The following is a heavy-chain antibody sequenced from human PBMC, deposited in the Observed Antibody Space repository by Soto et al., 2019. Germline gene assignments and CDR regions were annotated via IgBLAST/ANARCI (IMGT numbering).Heavy chain of an antibody. J-gene: IGHJ4*02. CDR2: ISSSSSTI. CDR3: ATVFEY. Sequence: PGGSLRLSCAASGFTFSSYSMNWVRQAPGKGLEWVSFISSSSSTIYYADSVKGRFTISRDTAKNTVYLQMDNLRPEDTAVYYCATVFEYWGQGTPVTV. V-gene: IGHV3-48*04. CDR1: GFTFSSYS.